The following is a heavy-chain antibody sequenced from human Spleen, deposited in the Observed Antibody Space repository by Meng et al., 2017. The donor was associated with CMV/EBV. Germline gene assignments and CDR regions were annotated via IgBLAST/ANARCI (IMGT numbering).Heavy chain of an antibody. CDR1: GYY. CDR2: IYYSGST. D-gene: IGHD2-2*01. Sequence: GYYWSWIRQHPGKGLEWIGYIYYSGSTYYNPSLKSRVTISVDTSKNQFSLKLSSVTAEDTAVYYCARENVGVVVPDAIPGSYNWFDPWGQGTLVTVSS. V-gene: IGHV4-31*02. CDR3: ARENVGVVVPDAIPGSYNWFDP. J-gene: IGHJ5*02.